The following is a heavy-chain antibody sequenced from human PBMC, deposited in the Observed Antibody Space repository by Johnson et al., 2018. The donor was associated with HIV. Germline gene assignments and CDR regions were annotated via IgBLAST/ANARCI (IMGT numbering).Heavy chain of an antibody. CDR2: ISWDGGST. CDR1: GFTFDDYA. D-gene: IGHD6-19*01. V-gene: IGHV3-43D*03. CDR3: AKDIRYSSGWNAFDI. Sequence: VQLVESGGVVVQPGGSLRLSCAASGFTFDDYAMHWVRQAPGKGLEWVSLISWDGGSTYYAGAVKGRFTISRDNSKNPLYLQMNSLRAEDTAFYYCAKDIRYSSGWNAFDIWGQGTMVTVSS. J-gene: IGHJ3*02.